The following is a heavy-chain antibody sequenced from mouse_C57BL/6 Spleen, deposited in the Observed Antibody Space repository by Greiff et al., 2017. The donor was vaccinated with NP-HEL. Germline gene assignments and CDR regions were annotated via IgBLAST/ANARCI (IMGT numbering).Heavy chain of an antibody. CDR2: IDPEDGET. V-gene: IGHV14-2*01. CDR3: ARDYRDAMDY. J-gene: IGHJ4*01. D-gene: IGHD5-5*01. CDR1: GFNIKDYY. Sequence: LQESGAELVKPGASVKLSCTASGFNIKDYYMHWVKQRTEQGLEWIGRIDPEDGETKYAPKFQAKATITADTSSNTAYLQLRRLTSEDTAVDYCARDYRDAMDYWGQGTSVTVSS.